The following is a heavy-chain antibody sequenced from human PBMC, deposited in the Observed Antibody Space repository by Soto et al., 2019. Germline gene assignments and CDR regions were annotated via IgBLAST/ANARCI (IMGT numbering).Heavy chain of an antibody. J-gene: IGHJ4*02. CDR1: GGTFKNYA. Sequence: QVQLVQSGTEVKKPGSSVKVSCKASGGTFKNYAISWVRQAPGQGLEWMGGIIPIFGTAHYAQKFQGRVTITADESTSTAYMELSSLRSEDTAVYYCARESALIRIAARPGAFDYWGQGTLVTVSS. D-gene: IGHD6-6*01. CDR3: ARESALIRIAARPGAFDY. V-gene: IGHV1-69*01. CDR2: IIPIFGTA.